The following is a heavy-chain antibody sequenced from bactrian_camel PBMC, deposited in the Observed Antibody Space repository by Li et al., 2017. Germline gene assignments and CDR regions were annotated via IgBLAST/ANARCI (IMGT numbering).Heavy chain of an antibody. J-gene: IGHJ6*01. CDR3: AACDTYRCLEGSWAGGSWYA. V-gene: IGHV3S40*01. CDR1: GPTYTSAFRA. CDR2: IIRGGSTT. Sequence: VQLVESGGGLVQPGGSLRLSCVASGPTYTSAFRALGWFRQAPGKRRDRVAGIIRGGSTTAYADSVKGRFTISQDNAKNTVYLQMNSLKPEDTAMYYCAACDTYRCLEGSWAGGSWYAWGHGTQVTVS. D-gene: IGHD6*01.